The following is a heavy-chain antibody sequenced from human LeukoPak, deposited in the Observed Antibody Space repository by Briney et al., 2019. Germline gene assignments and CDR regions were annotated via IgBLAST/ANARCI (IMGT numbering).Heavy chain of an antibody. CDR1: GGTTSA. CDR2: ILPSVGTA. CDR3: ARGTFPKYSSSWYSDWFDP. Sequence: GSSVKVSCKASGGTTSAIGWVRQAPGQGLEWMGGILPSVGTAHSSQKFQGRVTMTRDTSTSTVYMELSSLRSEDTAVYYCARGTFPKYSSSWYSDWFDPWGQGTLVTVSS. V-gene: IGHV1-69*05. D-gene: IGHD6-13*01. J-gene: IGHJ5*02.